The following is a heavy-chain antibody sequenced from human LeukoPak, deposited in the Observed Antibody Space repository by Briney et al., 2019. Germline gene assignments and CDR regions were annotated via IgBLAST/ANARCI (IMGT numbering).Heavy chain of an antibody. CDR3: ARDSPPAYCSGGSCYFDY. V-gene: IGHV4-59*02. D-gene: IGHD2-15*01. J-gene: IGHJ4*02. CDR2: IYYTGST. Sequence: KSSETLSLTCTISGGSVSDYYWSWIRQSPGKGLEWIGYIYYTGSTTYNPSLKSRVTMSADTSKNQFSLNLNSVTAADTAVYYCARDSPPAYCSGGSCYFDYWGQGTLVTVSS. CDR1: GGSVSDYY.